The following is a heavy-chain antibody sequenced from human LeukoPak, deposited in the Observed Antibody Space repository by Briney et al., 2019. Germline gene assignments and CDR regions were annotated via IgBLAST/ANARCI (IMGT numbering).Heavy chain of an antibody. CDR1: GGSISSYY. V-gene: IGHV4-59*12. CDR3: ARVTSYYDSSGYPYYYYYYMDV. J-gene: IGHJ6*03. D-gene: IGHD3-22*01. Sequence: SETLSLTCTVSGGSISSYYWSWIRQPPGKGLEWIGYIYYSGSTNYNPSLKSRVTISVDTSKNQFSLKLSSVTAADTAVYYCARVTSYYDSSGYPYYYYYYMDVWGKGTTVTVSS. CDR2: IYYSGST.